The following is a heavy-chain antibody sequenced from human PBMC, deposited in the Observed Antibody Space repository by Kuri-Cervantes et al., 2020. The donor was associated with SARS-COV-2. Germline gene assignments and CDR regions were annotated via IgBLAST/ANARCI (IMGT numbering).Heavy chain of an antibody. V-gene: IGHV3-48*03. D-gene: IGHD4-17*01. CDR2: ISSSGSTI. Sequence: GESLKISCAASGFTFSSYEMNWVRQAPGKGLEWVSYISSSGSTIYYADSVKGRFTISRDNAKGSLYLQMNTLRAEDTAVYYCVRDGYYGDFYGMDVWGQGTTVTVSS. J-gene: IGHJ6*02. CDR1: GFTFSSYE. CDR3: VRDGYYGDFYGMDV.